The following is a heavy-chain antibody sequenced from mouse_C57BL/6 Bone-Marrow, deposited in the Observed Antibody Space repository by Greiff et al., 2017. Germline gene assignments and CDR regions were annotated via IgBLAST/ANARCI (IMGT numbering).Heavy chain of an antibody. CDR1: GYTFTSYW. D-gene: IGHD4-1*01. V-gene: IGHV1-55*01. CDR3: ARSPLNWDPWFAY. J-gene: IGHJ3*01. CDR2: IYPGSGST. Sequence: VQLQQPGAELVKPGASVTMSCKASGYTFTSYWITWVKQRPGQGLEWIGDIYPGSGSTNYNEKFKSKATLTVDTSSSTAYMLLSSLTSEDSAVYYCARSPLNWDPWFAYWGQGTLVTVSA.